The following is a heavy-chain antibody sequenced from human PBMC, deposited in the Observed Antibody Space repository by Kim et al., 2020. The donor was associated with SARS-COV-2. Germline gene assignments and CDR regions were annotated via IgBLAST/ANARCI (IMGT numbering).Heavy chain of an antibody. J-gene: IGHJ3*02. Sequence: ESVQGRFTITQDKSKNTQSLQMKSLRVEDTAVYYGARRGCISGVCYDAFDIWGQGTMVTVSS. CDR3: ARRGCISGVCYDAFDI. D-gene: IGHD2-8*01. V-gene: IGHV3-30*14.